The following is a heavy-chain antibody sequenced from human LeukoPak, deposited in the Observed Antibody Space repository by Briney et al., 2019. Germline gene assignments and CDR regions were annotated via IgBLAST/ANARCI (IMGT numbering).Heavy chain of an antibody. D-gene: IGHD3-10*01. V-gene: IGHV3-7*01. CDR2: IKQDGSEK. J-gene: IGHJ4*02. Sequence: GGSLRLSCAGSGFTFSSYWMTWVRQAPGKGLEWVANIKQDGSEKYYVDSVKGRFTISRDNAKNSLYLQMNSLRAEDTAVYYCARVLAVLLWFGESPYFDYWGQGTLVTVSS. CDR1: GFTFSSYW. CDR3: ARVLAVLLWFGESPYFDY.